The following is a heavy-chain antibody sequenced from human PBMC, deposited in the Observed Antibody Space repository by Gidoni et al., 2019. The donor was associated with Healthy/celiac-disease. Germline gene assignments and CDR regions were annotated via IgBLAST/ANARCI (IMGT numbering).Heavy chain of an antibody. CDR2: IWYDGIKK. CDR3: ASGDIG. J-gene: IGHJ6*04. Sequence: QVQQVESGGGVGQQGLSLRLSCAASGFTFGSYGLHWVRQAPGKGLDWVAVIWYDGIKKDYADSVKGRFTISRDNSKNTLYLQMNSLRAEDTAVYYCASGDIGWGKGTTVTFSS. D-gene: IGHD2-15*01. CDR1: GFTFGSYG. V-gene: IGHV3-33*01.